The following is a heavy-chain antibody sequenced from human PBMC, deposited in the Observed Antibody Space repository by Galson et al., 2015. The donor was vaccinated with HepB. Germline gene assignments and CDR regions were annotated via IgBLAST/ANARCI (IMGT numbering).Heavy chain of an antibody. V-gene: IGHV3-30-3*01. J-gene: IGHJ6*02. CDR3: ARDYYYDSSGYYPAWGVMDV. Sequence: SLRLSCAASGFTFSSYAMHWVRQAPGKGLEWVAVISYDGSNKYYADSVKGRFTISRDNSKNTLYLQMNSLRAEDTAVYYCARDYYYDSSGYYPAWGVMDVWGQGTTVTVSS. CDR1: GFTFSSYA. D-gene: IGHD3-22*01. CDR2: ISYDGSNK.